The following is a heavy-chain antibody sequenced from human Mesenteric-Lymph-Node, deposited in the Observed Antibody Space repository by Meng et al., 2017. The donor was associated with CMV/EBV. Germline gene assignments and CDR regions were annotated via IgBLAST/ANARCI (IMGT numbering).Heavy chain of an antibody. CDR3: ARDRNGDHYFDL. CDR1: GFTFSDYY. Sequence: GESLKISCAASGFTFSDYYIAWIRQAPGKGLEWISYIGSSGSAIYYADSVKGRFTISRDNAENSLYLQMNSLSAEDTAVYYCARDRNGDHYFDLWGRGTLVTVSS. CDR2: IGSSGSAI. V-gene: IGHV3-11*01. J-gene: IGHJ4*02. D-gene: IGHD2-21*01.